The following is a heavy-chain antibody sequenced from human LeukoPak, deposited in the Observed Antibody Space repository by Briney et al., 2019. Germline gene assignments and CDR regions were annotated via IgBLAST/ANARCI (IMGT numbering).Heavy chain of an antibody. CDR2: ISGSGGST. Sequence: PGGSLRLSCAASGFTFSSYAMSWVPQAPGKGLEWVSAISGSGGSTYYADSVKGRFTISRDNSKNTLYLQMNSLRAEDTAVYYCAKLPLIVVVTAIFDYWGQGTLVTVSS. D-gene: IGHD2-21*02. J-gene: IGHJ4*02. V-gene: IGHV3-23*01. CDR3: AKLPLIVVVTAIFDY. CDR1: GFTFSSYA.